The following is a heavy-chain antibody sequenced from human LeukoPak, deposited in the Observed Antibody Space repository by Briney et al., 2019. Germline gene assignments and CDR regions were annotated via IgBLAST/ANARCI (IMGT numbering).Heavy chain of an antibody. Sequence: SETLSLTCTVSGGSISSSSYYWGWIRQPPGKGLEWIGSIYYSGSTYYNPSLRSRVTISVDTSKNQFSLQLNSVTPEDTAVYYCAREERATGWYKGYYFDYWGQGTLVTVSS. CDR2: IYYSGST. J-gene: IGHJ4*02. CDR1: GGSISSSSYY. V-gene: IGHV4-39*02. D-gene: IGHD6-19*01. CDR3: AREERATGWYKGYYFDY.